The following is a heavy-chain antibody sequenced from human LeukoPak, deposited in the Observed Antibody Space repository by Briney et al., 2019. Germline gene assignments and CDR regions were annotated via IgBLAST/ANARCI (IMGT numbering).Heavy chain of an antibody. CDR3: ARDLGRRCSGGSCNYYSNYMDV. CDR1: GYTFTSYG. V-gene: IGHV1-18*01. D-gene: IGHD2-15*01. Sequence: ASVKVSCKASGYTFTSYGISWVRQAPGQGLEWMGWISTYNGNTNYAQNLQGRVTMTTDTSTSTAHMELRSLRSDDTAVYYCARDLGRRCSGGSCNYYSNYMDVWGKGTTVTISS. CDR2: ISTYNGNT. J-gene: IGHJ6*03.